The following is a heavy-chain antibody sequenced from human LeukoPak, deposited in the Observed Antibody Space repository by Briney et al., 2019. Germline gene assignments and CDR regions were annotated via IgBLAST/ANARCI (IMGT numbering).Heavy chain of an antibody. D-gene: IGHD6-19*01. CDR1: GYTFTGYY. J-gene: IGHJ3*02. Sequence: GASVKVSCKASGYTFTGYYMHWVRQAPGQGLGWMGWINPNSGGTNYAQKFQGRVTMTRDTSISTAYMELSRLRSDDTAVYYCAGTVAGTDAFDIWGQGTMVTVSS. CDR3: AGTVAGTDAFDI. CDR2: INPNSGGT. V-gene: IGHV1-2*02.